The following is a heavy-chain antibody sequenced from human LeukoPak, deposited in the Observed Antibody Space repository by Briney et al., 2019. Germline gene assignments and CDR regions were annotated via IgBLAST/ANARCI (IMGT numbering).Heavy chain of an antibody. V-gene: IGHV4-39*01. CDR3: ARSHLWLPWYFDC. CDR1: GGSISSSSYY. CDR2: IYYSGST. J-gene: IGHJ4*02. D-gene: IGHD5-18*01. Sequence: SETLSLTCTVSGGSISSSSYYWGWIRQPPGKGLEWIGSIYYSGSTYYNPSLKSRVTISVDTSKNQFSLKLSSVTAADTAVYYCARSHLWLPWYFDCWGQGTLVTVSS.